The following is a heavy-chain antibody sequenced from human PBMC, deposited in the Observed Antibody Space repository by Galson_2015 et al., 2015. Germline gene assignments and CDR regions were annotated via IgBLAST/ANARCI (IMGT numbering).Heavy chain of an antibody. D-gene: IGHD3-22*01. CDR1: GYTFTSYG. V-gene: IGHV1-69*13. CDR3: ARGGYYYDSSGYYATGNDY. CDR2: IIPIFGTA. J-gene: IGHJ4*02. Sequence: SVKVSCKASGYTFTSYGISWVRQAPGQGLEWMGGIIPIFGTANYAQKIQGRVTITADESTSTAYMELSSLRSEDTAVYYCARGGYYYDSSGYYATGNDYWGQGTLVTVSS.